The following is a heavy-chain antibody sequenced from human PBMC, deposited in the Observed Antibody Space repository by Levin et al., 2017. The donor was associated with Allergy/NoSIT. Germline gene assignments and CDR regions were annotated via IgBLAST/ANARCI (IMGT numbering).Heavy chain of an antibody. CDR1: GFAFSSYA. Sequence: PGGSLRLSCAASGFAFSSYAMKWVRQAPGKGLEWVSVISGGGTTYYANSVKGRFTISRDNSKNTLYLQMNSLRAEDTALYYCAKGVLTGTTRVSSDYWGQGTLVTVSS. J-gene: IGHJ4*02. D-gene: IGHD1-7*01. V-gene: IGHV3-23*01. CDR2: ISGGGTT. CDR3: AKGVLTGTTRVSSDY.